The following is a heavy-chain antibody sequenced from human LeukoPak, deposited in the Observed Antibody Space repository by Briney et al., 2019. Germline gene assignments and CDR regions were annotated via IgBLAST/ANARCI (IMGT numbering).Heavy chain of an antibody. D-gene: IGHD5-18*01. CDR2: INPNSGGT. CDR3: ARLSFGYGQERAVDY. CDR1: GYTLTVYY. Sequence: ASVKGSCKASGYTLTVYYMHWVRQAPGQGLEWMGWINPNSGGTNSAQKFQGRVTMTRDTSISTAYIGLSRLRSDDTAVYYCARLSFGYGQERAVDYGGQGPLVTVSS. V-gene: IGHV1-2*02. J-gene: IGHJ4*02.